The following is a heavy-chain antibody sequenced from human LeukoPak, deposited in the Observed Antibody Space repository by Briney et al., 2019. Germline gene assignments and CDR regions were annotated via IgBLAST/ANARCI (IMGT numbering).Heavy chain of an antibody. J-gene: IGHJ4*02. CDR2: IIPIIGTA. CDR3: ARDSYYSSSSLGFDY. D-gene: IGHD6-6*01. Sequence: ASVKVSCKASGDTFSSYGLNWVRQAPGQGLGWLGGIIPIIGTADYAQKFQDRVTITADESTSTVYMELRSLRSEDTAVYYCARDSYYSSSSLGFDYWGQGTLVTVSS. CDR1: GDTFSSYG. V-gene: IGHV1-69*13.